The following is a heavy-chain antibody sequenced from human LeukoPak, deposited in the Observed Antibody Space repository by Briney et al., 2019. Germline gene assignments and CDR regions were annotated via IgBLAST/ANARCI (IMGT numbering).Heavy chain of an antibody. Sequence: SETLSLTCTVSGGSISSYYWSWIRQPPGKGLEWIGYIYYSGSTNYNPSLKSRVTTSVDTSKNQFSLKLSSVTAADTAVYYCAFGLDSSGYYYYFNYWGQGTLVTVSS. V-gene: IGHV4-59*01. D-gene: IGHD3-22*01. CDR2: IYYSGST. CDR3: AFGLDSSGYYYYFNY. J-gene: IGHJ4*02. CDR1: GGSISSYY.